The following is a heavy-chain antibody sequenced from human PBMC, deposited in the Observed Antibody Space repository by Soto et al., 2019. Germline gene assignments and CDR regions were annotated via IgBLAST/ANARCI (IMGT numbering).Heavy chain of an antibody. CDR2: ISYDGSNK. J-gene: IGHJ6*02. V-gene: IGHV3-30-3*01. CDR3: ARGLGLRFLEWLGMDV. CDR1: GFTFSSYA. D-gene: IGHD3-3*01. Sequence: GGSLRLSCAASGFTFSSYAMHWVRQAPGKGLEWVAVISYDGSNKYYADSVKGRFTISRDNSKNTLYLQMNSLRAEDTAVYYCARGLGLRFLEWLGMDVWGQGTTVTVSS.